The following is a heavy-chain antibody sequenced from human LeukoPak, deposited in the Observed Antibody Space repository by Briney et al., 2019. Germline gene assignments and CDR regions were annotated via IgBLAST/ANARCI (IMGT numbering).Heavy chain of an antibody. D-gene: IGHD6-19*01. J-gene: IGHJ4*02. CDR1: GFTFNTYA. CDR3: ARGVPEGQWLLHY. V-gene: IGHV3-30-3*01. CDR2: ISYDGNNK. Sequence: PGRSLRLSCAASGFTFNTYAMHWVRQAPGKGLGWVAVISYDGNNKYYAEFVKGRFTISRDNSKNTLYLQMNSLRAEDTAVYYCARGVPEGQWLLHYWGQGTLVTVSS.